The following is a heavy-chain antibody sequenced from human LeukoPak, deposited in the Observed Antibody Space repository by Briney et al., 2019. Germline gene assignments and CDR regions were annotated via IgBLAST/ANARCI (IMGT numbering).Heavy chain of an antibody. CDR3: AKQSYARSLGE. D-gene: IGHD3-10*02. Sequence: GGSLKLSCATSGFPFSDFSMTWVRQAPGKGLEWISTTNSGGTTTYYAESVKGRFTISRDNFKNALYLQMSSLRVEDTAIYYCAKQSYARSLGEGGPGTLVTVSS. V-gene: IGHV3-23*01. J-gene: IGHJ4*02. CDR2: TNSGGTTT. CDR1: GFPFSDFS.